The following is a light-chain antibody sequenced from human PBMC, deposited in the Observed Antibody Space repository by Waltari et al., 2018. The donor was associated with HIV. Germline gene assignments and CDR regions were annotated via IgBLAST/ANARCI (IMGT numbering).Light chain of an antibody. CDR2: QDN. CDR1: KLGDKY. CDR3: QAWDTRAV. J-gene: IGLJ2*01. Sequence: SYDLTQPPSVSVSPGQTATITCSGDKLGDKYSCWYQQKPGQSPVLVIYQDNKRPSGIPGRFSGSKSGNTATLTISGTQAMDEADYYCQAWDTRAVFGGGTKLTVL. V-gene: IGLV3-1*01.